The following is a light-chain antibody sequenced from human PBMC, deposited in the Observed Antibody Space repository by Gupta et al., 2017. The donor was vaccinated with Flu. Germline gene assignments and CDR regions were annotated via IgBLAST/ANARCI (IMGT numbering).Light chain of an antibody. J-gene: IGLJ3*02. CDR2: EVS. CDR1: SSDVGGDNY. V-gene: IGLV2-14*01. Sequence: HSTLTQPASVSGSPGRSITISCPGTSSDVGGDNYVYWYQQHPGKAPKLMIYEVSKRPSGVSNRFSGSKSGNTASLTISGRQAEDEADYYGSTYTSSSTWVFGGGTKLTVL. CDR3: STYTSSSTWV.